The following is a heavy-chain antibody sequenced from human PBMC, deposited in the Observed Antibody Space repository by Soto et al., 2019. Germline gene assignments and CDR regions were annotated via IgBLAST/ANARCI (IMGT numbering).Heavy chain of an antibody. CDR1: GFTVSSNY. D-gene: IGHD2-15*01. CDR3: ARDLRVVAHYDYYMDV. CDR2: IYSGGST. Sequence: EVQLVESGGGLVQPGGSLRLSCAASGFTVSSNYMSWVRQAPGKGLEWVSVIYSGGSTYYADSVKGRFTISRDNSKNTLYLQMNSLSAEDTAVYYCARDLRVVAHYDYYMDVWGKGTTVTVSS. V-gene: IGHV3-66*01. J-gene: IGHJ6*03.